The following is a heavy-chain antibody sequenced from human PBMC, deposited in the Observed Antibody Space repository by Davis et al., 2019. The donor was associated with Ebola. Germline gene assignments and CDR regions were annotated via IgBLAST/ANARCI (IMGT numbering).Heavy chain of an antibody. CDR2: IIPVVDTK. Sequence: SVKVSCKTSGYPFSGYYIHWVRQAPGQGLEWMGRIIPVVDTKDYAQKFQGRVTLTADKATNTAYMELSGLRFDDTAVYYCARGKWFDPWGQGTLVSVTS. CDR1: GYPFSGYY. V-gene: IGHV1-69*08. CDR3: ARGKWFDP. J-gene: IGHJ5*02.